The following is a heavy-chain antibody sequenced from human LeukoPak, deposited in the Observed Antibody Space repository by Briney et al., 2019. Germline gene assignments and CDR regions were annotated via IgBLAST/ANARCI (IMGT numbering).Heavy chain of an antibody. CDR3: AKDRNAWPTNFDS. J-gene: IGHJ4*02. D-gene: IGHD5-24*01. CDR2: INSSGGTT. Sequence: PGGSLRLSCAASGFTFSTYAVNWVRQAPGKGLDLFSAINSSGGTTYYADSVKGRFSISRDNSKNTLYLRMNSLRAEDTAVYYCAKDRNAWPTNFDSWGQGTLVTVSA. CDR1: GFTFSTYA. V-gene: IGHV3-23*01.